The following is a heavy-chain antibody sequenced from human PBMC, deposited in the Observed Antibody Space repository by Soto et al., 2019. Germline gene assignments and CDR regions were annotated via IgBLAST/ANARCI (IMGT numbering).Heavy chain of an antibody. CDR3: ARWVGDSSGWYVLDP. D-gene: IGHD6-19*01. CDR1: GFTFSSYA. Sequence: QVQLVESGGGVVQPGRSLRLSCAASGFTFSSYAMHWVRQAPGKGLEWVAVISYDGSNKYYADSVKGRFTISRDNSKNTLYLQMNSLRAEDTAVYYCARWVGDSSGWYVLDPWGQGTLVTVSS. J-gene: IGHJ5*02. CDR2: ISYDGSNK. V-gene: IGHV3-30-3*01.